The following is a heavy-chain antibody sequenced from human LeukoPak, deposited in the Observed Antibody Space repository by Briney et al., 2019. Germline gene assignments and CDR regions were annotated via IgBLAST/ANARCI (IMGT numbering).Heavy chain of an antibody. D-gene: IGHD3-10*01. Sequence: PGGSLRLSCAASGFTFSSYAMHWVRQAPGKGLEWVGFISYDGSNKYYPDSVKGRFTIFRDNSKHTPYLQMHRPRADDTAVYYCARGGYYGSGSYIHDAFDIWGQGKMVTVSS. CDR1: GFTFSSYA. V-gene: IGHV3-30-3*01. CDR3: ARGGYYGSGSYIHDAFDI. J-gene: IGHJ3*02. CDR2: ISYDGSNK.